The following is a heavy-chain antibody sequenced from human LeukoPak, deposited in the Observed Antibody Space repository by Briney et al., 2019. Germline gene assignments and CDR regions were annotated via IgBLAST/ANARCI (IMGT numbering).Heavy chain of an antibody. CDR3: ARGGPYGSGSYYNGPRVLDY. Sequence: KTGGSLRLSCAASGFTFSNAWMSWVRQAPGKGLEWVSYISSSGSTIYYADSVKGRFTISRDNAKNSLYLQMNSLRAEDTAVYYCARGGPYGSGSYYNGPRVLDYWGQGTLVTVSS. CDR2: ISSSGSTI. V-gene: IGHV3-11*04. J-gene: IGHJ4*02. D-gene: IGHD3-10*01. CDR1: GFTFSNAW.